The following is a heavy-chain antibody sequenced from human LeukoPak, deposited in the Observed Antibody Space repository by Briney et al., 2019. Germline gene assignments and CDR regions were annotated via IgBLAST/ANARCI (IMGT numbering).Heavy chain of an antibody. CDR1: GGTFSSYA. Sequence: SVKVSCKASGGTFSSYAISWVRQAPGQGLEWMGRIIPISGTANYAQKFQGRVTITTDESTSTAYMELSSLRSEDTAVYYCARGNLYDFWSGTPWGQGTLVTVSS. J-gene: IGHJ5*02. CDR2: IIPISGTA. D-gene: IGHD3-3*01. V-gene: IGHV1-69*05. CDR3: ARGNLYDFWSGTP.